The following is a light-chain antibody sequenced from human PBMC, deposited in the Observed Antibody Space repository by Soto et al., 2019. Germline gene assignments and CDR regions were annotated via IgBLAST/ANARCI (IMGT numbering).Light chain of an antibody. CDR1: QSVSSSY. J-gene: IGKJ1*01. Sequence: EIVLTQSPGTLSLSPGQIAPLSCRASQSVSSSYLDWYQKKHGKAPRLLIYGASSRATGIPERFSGSGYGTDLTITISRMQNEDFAVYYCQQYGSSTWTFGQGTKVDI. CDR2: GAS. CDR3: QQYGSSTWT. V-gene: IGKV3-20*01.